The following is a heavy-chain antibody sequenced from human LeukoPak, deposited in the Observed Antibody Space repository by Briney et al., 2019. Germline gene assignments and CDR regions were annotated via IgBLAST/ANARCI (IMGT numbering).Heavy chain of an antibody. CDR2: IYTSGST. V-gene: IGHV4-61*02. Sequence: SETLSLTCTVSGGSISSGSYYWSWIRQPAGKGLEWIGRIYTSGSTNYNPSLKSRVTISVDTSKNQFSLKLSSVTAADTAVYYCARVPVPYSSSWYNPEGWFDPWGQGTLVTVSS. CDR3: ARVPVPYSSSWYNPEGWFDP. CDR1: GGSISSGSYY. J-gene: IGHJ5*02. D-gene: IGHD6-13*01.